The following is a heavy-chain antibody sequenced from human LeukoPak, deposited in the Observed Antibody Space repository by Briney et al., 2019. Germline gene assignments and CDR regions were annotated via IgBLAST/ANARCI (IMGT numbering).Heavy chain of an antibody. CDR3: ARGAFPITPIWRAAAATGGY. D-gene: IGHD6-13*01. CDR2: ISSSSSTI. Sequence: GGSLRLSCSASGFTFSNYWMSWVRQAPGKGLEWVSYISSSSSTIYYADSVKGRFTISRDNAKNSLYLQMNSLRAEDTAVYYCARGAFPITPIWRAAAATGGYWGQGTLVTVSS. J-gene: IGHJ4*02. V-gene: IGHV3-48*04. CDR1: GFTFSNYW.